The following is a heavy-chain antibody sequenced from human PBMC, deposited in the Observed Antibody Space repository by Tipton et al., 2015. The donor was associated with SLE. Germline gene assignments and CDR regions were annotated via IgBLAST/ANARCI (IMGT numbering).Heavy chain of an antibody. J-gene: IGHJ4*02. Sequence: SLRLSCAASGFTFSSYWMSWVRQAPGKGLEWVANIKQDGSEKYYVDSVKGRFTISRDNAKNSLYLQMNSLRAEDTAVYYCARDLIGDWYDGGFDYWGQGTLVTVSS. CDR1: GFTFSSYW. CDR2: IKQDGSEK. D-gene: IGHD1-1*01. CDR3: ARDLIGDWYDGGFDY. V-gene: IGHV3-7*01.